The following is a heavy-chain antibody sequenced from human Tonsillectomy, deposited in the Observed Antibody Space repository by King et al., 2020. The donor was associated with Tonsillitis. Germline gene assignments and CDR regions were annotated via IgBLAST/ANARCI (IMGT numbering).Heavy chain of an antibody. D-gene: IGHD4-17*01. CDR2: ISYDGSNK. J-gene: IGHJ4*02. CDR1: GFTFSSYA. CDR3: ARDPGGYGDYGGMIEY. V-gene: IGHV3-30*04. Sequence: VQLVESGGGVVQPGRSLRLSCAASGFTFSSYAMHWVRQGPGKGLEWVAVISYDGSNKYYADSVKGRFTISRDNSKNTLYLQMNSLRAEDTAVYYCARDPGGYGDYGGMIEYWGQGTLVTVSS.